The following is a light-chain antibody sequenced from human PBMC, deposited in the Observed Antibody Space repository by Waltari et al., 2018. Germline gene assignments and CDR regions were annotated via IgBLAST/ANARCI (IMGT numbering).Light chain of an antibody. Sequence: QSALTQPASVSGSPGQSVTIFCAGTSNDVGGYNSVSWYQEHPGQAPRVIIYDVSDRPSGVCDRFSGSQSGNTASLTISGLQAEDEADYYCSSQSSNDVVLFGGGTKLTVL. V-gene: IGLV2-14*01. CDR2: DVS. CDR3: SSQSSNDVVL. J-gene: IGLJ2*01. CDR1: SNDVGGYNS.